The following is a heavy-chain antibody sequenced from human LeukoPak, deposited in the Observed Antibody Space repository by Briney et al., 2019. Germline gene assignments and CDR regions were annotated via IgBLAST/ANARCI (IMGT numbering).Heavy chain of an antibody. CDR2: INPHSGVS. Sequence: ASVKVSCKASVYTFTSYGISWVRQAPGQGLEWMGWINPHSGVSNHTQQFQGRVTMTRDTSISTGYMELSRLRSDDTAVYYCARDRALHDYGDTFDYWGQGTLVTVSS. D-gene: IGHD4-17*01. CDR1: VYTFTSYG. CDR3: ARDRALHDYGDTFDY. J-gene: IGHJ4*02. V-gene: IGHV1-2*02.